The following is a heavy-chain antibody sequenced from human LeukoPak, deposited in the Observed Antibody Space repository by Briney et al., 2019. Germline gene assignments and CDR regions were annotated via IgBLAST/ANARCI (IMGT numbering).Heavy chain of an antibody. J-gene: IGHJ6*02. CDR3: AKLGRIVGATFYYYGMDV. CDR2: IKSKTDGGTT. V-gene: IGHV3-15*01. CDR1: GFTFSNAW. Sequence: GGSLRLSCAASGFTFSNAWMSWVRQAPGKGLEWVGRIKSKTDGGTTDYAAPVKGRFTISRDNSKNTLYLQMNSLRAEDTAVYYCAKLGRIVGATFYYYGMDVWGQGTTVTVSS. D-gene: IGHD1-26*01.